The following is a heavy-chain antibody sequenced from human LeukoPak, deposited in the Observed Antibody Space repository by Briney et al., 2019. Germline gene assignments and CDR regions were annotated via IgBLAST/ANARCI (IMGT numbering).Heavy chain of an antibody. D-gene: IGHD3-9*01. CDR2: IYYSGST. Sequence: PSETLSLTCTVSGGSISSYYWSWIRQPPGKGLEWIGYIYYSGSTNYNPSLKSRVTISVDTSKNQFSLKLSSVTAADTAVYYCARVYYDILTGYYNHWFDPWGQGTQVTVSS. J-gene: IGHJ5*02. CDR3: ARVYYDILTGYYNHWFDP. V-gene: IGHV4-59*01. CDR1: GGSISSYY.